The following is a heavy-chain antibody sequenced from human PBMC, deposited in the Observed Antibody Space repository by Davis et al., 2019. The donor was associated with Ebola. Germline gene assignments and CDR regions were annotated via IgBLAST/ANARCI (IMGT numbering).Heavy chain of an antibody. D-gene: IGHD3-3*01. CDR2: ISGNNGKT. V-gene: IGHV1-18*01. CDR1: GYTFSSYG. CDR3: ARDRDFWSGSTYFYYYGMDL. J-gene: IGHJ6*04. Sequence: ASVKVSCKASGYTFSSYGISWVRQAPGQGLEWMGWISGNNGKTNYAQKFQDRVTMTTDTSATTAFLELRSLRSDDTAVYYCARDRDFWSGSTYFYYYGMDLWGKGTSVTVSS.